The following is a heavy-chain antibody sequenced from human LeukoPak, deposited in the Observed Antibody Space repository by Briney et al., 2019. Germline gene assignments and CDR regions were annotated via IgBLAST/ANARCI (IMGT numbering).Heavy chain of an antibody. Sequence: ASVKVSCKASGYTFTGYYMHWVRQAPGQGLEWMGWINPNSGGTNYAQKFQGWVTMTRDTSISTAYMELSRLRSDDTAVYYCARSLYCSGGSCYSYYYYGMDVWGQGTMVTVSS. CDR1: GYTFTGYY. CDR3: ARSLYCSGGSCYSYYYYGMDV. J-gene: IGHJ6*02. D-gene: IGHD2-15*01. V-gene: IGHV1-2*04. CDR2: INPNSGGT.